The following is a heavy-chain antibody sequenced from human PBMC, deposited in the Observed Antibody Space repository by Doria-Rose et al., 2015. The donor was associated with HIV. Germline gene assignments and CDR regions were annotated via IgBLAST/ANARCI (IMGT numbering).Heavy chain of an antibody. CDR3: ARIKSSRWYHKYYFDF. D-gene: IGHD6-13*01. CDR2: IFSDDER. Sequence: SGPVLVKPTETLTLTCTVSGVSLSSPGMGVSWIRQPPGKALEWLANIFSDDERSYKTSLKSRLTISGGISKSQVFLTMTDMDPVDTATYYCARIKSSRWYHKYYFDFWGQGTLVIVSA. CDR1: GVSLSSPGMG. J-gene: IGHJ4*02. V-gene: IGHV2-26*01.